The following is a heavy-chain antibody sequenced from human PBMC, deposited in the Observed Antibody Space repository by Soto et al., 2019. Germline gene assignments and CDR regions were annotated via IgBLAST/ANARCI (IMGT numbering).Heavy chain of an antibody. D-gene: IGHD4-17*01. Sequence: PGGSLRLSCAASGFTFSNYAMSWVRRAPGKGLEWVSGISGSGATTYYADSVKGRFTISRDNSKNTLSLQMNSLRAEDTAVYFCVKQMTTWTDSFFDFWGQGIQVTVSS. J-gene: IGHJ4*02. V-gene: IGHV3-23*01. CDR1: GFTFSNYA. CDR2: ISGSGATT. CDR3: VKQMTTWTDSFFDF.